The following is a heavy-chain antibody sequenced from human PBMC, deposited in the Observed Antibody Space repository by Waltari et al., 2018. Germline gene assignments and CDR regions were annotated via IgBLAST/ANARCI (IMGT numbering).Heavy chain of an antibody. Sequence: QLQLQESGPGLVKPSETLSLTCTVSGGSISSSSYYCGWIRQPPGKGLEWSGSIYYSGSTDYNPSLKSRVTIAVDTSKTQFSLKLSSVTAADTAVYYCARLDSSGYLPLIDYWGQGTLVTVSS. D-gene: IGHD3-22*01. CDR3: ARLDSSGYLPLIDY. V-gene: IGHV4-39*01. J-gene: IGHJ4*02. CDR2: IYYSGST. CDR1: GGSISSSSYY.